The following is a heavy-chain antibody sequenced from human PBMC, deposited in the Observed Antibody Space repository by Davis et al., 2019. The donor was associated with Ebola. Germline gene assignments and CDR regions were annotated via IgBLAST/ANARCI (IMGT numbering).Heavy chain of an antibody. Sequence: ALVMVSCKTSGYTFTTYDINWVRQATGQGLEWMGWLNPNSGNTDSTHKFQGRLTMTKNISIGTAYMELSTLTSEDTAVYYCARRVYSRSGFDSWGQGTLVTVSS. D-gene: IGHD2-8*01. CDR3: ARRVYSRSGFDS. CDR2: LNPNSGNT. J-gene: IGHJ4*02. CDR1: GYTFTTYD. V-gene: IGHV1-8*01.